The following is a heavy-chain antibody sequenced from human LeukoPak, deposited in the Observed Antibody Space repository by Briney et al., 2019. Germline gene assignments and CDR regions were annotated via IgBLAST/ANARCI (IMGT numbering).Heavy chain of an antibody. CDR2: ISGSGGST. V-gene: IGHV3-23*01. CDR1: GFTFSSYA. Sequence: GGSLRLSCAASGFTFSSYAMSWVRQAPGKGLEWVSAISGSGGSTYYADSVKGRFTISRDNSKNTLYLQMNSLRAEDAAVYYCAKDEEGYSSSWSPFDYWGQGTLVTVSS. CDR3: AKDEEGYSSSWSPFDY. J-gene: IGHJ4*02. D-gene: IGHD6-13*01.